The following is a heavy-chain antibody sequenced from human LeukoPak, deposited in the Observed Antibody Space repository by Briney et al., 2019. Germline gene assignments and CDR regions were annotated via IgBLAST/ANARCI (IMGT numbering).Heavy chain of an antibody. J-gene: IGHJ5*02. Sequence: SETLSLTCTVSGGSISSYYWSWIRQPPGKGLEWIGYIYYSGSTNYNPSLKSRVTISVDTSKNQFSLKLSSVTAADTAVYYCARHWPPDIVVVPAARTWFDPWGQGTLVTVSS. CDR3: ARHWPPDIVVVPAARTWFDP. CDR1: GGSISSYY. CDR2: IYYSGST. V-gene: IGHV4-59*08. D-gene: IGHD2-2*01.